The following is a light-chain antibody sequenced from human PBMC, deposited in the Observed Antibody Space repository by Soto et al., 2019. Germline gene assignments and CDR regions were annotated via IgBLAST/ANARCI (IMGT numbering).Light chain of an antibody. V-gene: IGKV3-15*01. CDR3: QQYNDWPT. Sequence: MTQSQSSLSASPGERATLSFRSSQSFRGLLAWYQQKPGQAPRLLIYGASTRATGIPTRFYGSGSGTKFTLTISSLQSEDFAVYYCQQYNDWPTFGQGTKVDIK. CDR2: GAS. J-gene: IGKJ1*01. CDR1: QSFRGL.